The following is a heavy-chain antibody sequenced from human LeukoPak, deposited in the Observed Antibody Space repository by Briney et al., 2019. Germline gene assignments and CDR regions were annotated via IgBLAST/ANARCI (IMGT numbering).Heavy chain of an antibody. D-gene: IGHD7-27*01. Sequence: GGSLRLSCAASGFTFSSYSMNWVRQAPGKGLVWVSRINTESTSTSYADSVKGRFTISRDNAKDTLYLQMSSLRAEDTAVYYCARDVGTWGQGTLVTVSS. V-gene: IGHV3-74*01. CDR3: ARDVGT. CDR1: GFTFSSYS. CDR2: INTESTST. J-gene: IGHJ5*02.